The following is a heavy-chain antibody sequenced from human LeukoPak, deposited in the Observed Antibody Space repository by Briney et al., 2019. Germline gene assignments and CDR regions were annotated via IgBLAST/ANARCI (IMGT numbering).Heavy chain of an antibody. J-gene: IGHJ4*02. Sequence: GGSLRLSCSASGFIFSNYWMTWVRQAPGKGLEWVANIKQDGSEKYYADSVKGRFTISRDNSKNTLYLQMNSLRAEDTAVYYCARDIHDYGDYWGQGTLVTVSS. V-gene: IGHV3-7*01. CDR1: GFIFSNYW. CDR3: ARDIHDYGDY. CDR2: IKQDGSEK.